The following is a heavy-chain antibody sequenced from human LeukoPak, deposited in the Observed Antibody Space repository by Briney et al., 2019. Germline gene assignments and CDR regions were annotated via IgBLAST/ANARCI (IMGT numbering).Heavy chain of an antibody. Sequence: PGGSLRLSCAASGFTFSSYWMHWVRQAPGKGLVWVSRINSDGSSTSYADSVKGRFTISRDNAKNTLYLQVNSLRADDTAVYYCAKGSYYDSSGYYYFDYWGQGTLVTVSS. D-gene: IGHD3-22*01. CDR1: GFTFSSYW. CDR3: AKGSYYDSSGYYYFDY. J-gene: IGHJ4*02. V-gene: IGHV3-74*01. CDR2: INSDGSST.